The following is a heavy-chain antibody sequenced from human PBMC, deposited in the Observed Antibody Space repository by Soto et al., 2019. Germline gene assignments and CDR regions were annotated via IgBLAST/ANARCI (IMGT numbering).Heavy chain of an antibody. Sequence: QVQLVQSGAEVKRPGASVTVSCRSSGDTFNDYYIHWVRQAPGQGLEWMGWINPNGGVTKYAQKFQGWVSMTSDTSIKTVYMQLSRLRSDDTSVYYCAREGGVPTATLDYYYFYMDVWGTGSTVTVSS. CDR2: INPNGGVT. CDR3: AREGGVPTATLDYYYFYMDV. CDR1: GDTFNDYY. J-gene: IGHJ6*03. V-gene: IGHV1-2*04. D-gene: IGHD5-12*01.